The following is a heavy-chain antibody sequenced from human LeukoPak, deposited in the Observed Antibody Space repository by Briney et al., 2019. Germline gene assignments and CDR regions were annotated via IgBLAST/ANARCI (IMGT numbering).Heavy chain of an antibody. D-gene: IGHD3-10*01. J-gene: IGHJ4*02. V-gene: IGHV4-59*08. CDR2: IYYSGST. CDR3: ARLYGSGSSY. Sequence: SETLSLTCTVSGGSISSYYWSWIRQPPGKGLEWIGYIYYSGSTNYNPSLKSRVTISVDTSKNQFSLKLSSVTAADTAVYYCARLYGSGSSYWGQGTLVTVSS. CDR1: GGSISSYY.